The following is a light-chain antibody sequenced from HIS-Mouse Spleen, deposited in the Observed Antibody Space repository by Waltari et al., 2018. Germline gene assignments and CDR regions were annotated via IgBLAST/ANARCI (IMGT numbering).Light chain of an antibody. CDR2: EVS. V-gene: IGLV2-14*01. Sequence: QSALTQPASVSGSPGQSIPISCTGTSSDVGGYNYVSWYQPHPGKAPKLMIYEVSNRPSGVSNRFSGSKSGNTASLTISGLQAEDEADYYCSSYTSSSTLFGGGTKLTVL. CDR1: SSDVGGYNY. CDR3: SSYTSSSTL. J-gene: IGLJ2*01.